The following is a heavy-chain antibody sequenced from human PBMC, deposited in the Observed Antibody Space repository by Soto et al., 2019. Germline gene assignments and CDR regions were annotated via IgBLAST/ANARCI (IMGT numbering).Heavy chain of an antibody. CDR3: ARSDYYEDTGTFEN. V-gene: IGHV1-18*04. CDR2: ISGKNGNT. CDR1: GYHFSDFC. Sequence: SVKVSYKSSGYHFSDFCLTWVRPAPGQGLEWMGWISGKNGNTNYAQKVQGRVTLTADTSTRTAYMEMRALTSDDTGIYYCARSDYYEDTGTFENWGQGTPVTVSS. J-gene: IGHJ4*02. D-gene: IGHD4-17*01.